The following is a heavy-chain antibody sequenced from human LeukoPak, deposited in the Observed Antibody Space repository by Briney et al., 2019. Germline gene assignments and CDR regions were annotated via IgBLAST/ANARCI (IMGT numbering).Heavy chain of an antibody. D-gene: IGHD2-21*02. CDR1: GYTFTSYG. CDR2: ISAYNGNT. V-gene: IGHV1-18*01. J-gene: IGHJ4*02. CDR3: ARDVSAYCGGDCPIAY. Sequence: GASVKVSCKASGYTFTSYGISWVRQAPGQGLEWMGWISAYNGNTNYAQKLQGRVTMTTDTSTSTAYMELRSLRSDDTAVYYCARDVSAYCGGDCPIAYWGQGTLVTVSS.